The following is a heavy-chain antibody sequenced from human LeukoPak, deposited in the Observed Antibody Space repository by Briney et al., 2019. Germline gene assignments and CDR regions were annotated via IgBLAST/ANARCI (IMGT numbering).Heavy chain of an antibody. V-gene: IGHV3-73*01. Sequence: GGSLRLSCAASGFTFSGSAMHWVRQASGKGLEWVGRIRSKADSYATAYAASVKGRFTISRDDSKNTAYLQMHSLKTEGTAVYYCTRLGEAGLDFDYWGQGTLVTVSS. CDR1: GFTFSGSA. CDR2: IRSKADSYAT. J-gene: IGHJ4*02. CDR3: TRLGEAGLDFDY. D-gene: IGHD3-10*01.